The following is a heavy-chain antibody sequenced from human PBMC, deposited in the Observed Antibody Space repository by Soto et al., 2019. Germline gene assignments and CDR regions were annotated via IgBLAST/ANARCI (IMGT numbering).Heavy chain of an antibody. CDR2: INPKFGDT. V-gene: IGHV1-2*02. J-gene: IGHJ6*02. CDR3: ARNMDYYYGRGSGNGHGV. CDR1: GYTFTAYY. Sequence: QVQLVQSGAEVKEPGDSVRVSCEASGYTFTAYYIHWVRQAPGQGLEWMGWINPKFGDTTYAQDFQGRVSMTRDMSISTVYMELSSLTSDATAISYCARNMDYYYGRGSGNGHGVWGQGTTVTVFS. D-gene: IGHD3-10*02.